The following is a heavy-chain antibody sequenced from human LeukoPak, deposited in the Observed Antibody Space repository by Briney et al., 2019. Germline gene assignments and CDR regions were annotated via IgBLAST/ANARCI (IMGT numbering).Heavy chain of an antibody. J-gene: IGHJ4*02. V-gene: IGHV3-48*03. Sequence: GGSLRLSCAASGFTFSSYEMNWVRQAPGKGLEWVSYISTSGSTIYYADSVKGRFTIARDNAKNSVYLEMNSLRADDTAVYYCARSARLMKGVVEVTALDDWGQGTLVTVSS. CDR1: GFTFSSYE. CDR3: ARSARLMKGVVEVTALDD. CDR2: ISTSGSTI. D-gene: IGHD3-3*01.